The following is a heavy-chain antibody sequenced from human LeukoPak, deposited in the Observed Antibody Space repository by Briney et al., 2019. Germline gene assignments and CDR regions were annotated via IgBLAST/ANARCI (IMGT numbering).Heavy chain of an antibody. CDR3: ARGGAYAPLGY. CDR1: GGSISSHY. V-gene: IGHV4-59*11. J-gene: IGHJ4*02. CDR2: IYYSGST. D-gene: IGHD3-16*01. Sequence: SETLSLTCTVSGGSISSHYWSWIRQPPGKGLGWIGNIYYSGSTNYNPSLKSRVTISVDSSKNQFSLKQSSVTAADTAVYYCARGGAYAPLGYWGQGTLVTVSS.